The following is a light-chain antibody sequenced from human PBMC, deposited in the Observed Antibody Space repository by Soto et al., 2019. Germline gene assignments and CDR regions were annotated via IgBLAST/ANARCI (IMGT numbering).Light chain of an antibody. CDR3: SSYTSSSTLVL. J-gene: IGLJ2*01. CDR2: DVS. V-gene: IGLV2-14*01. Sequence: QSVLTQPASVSGSPRQSITISCTGTSSDVGGYNYVSWYQQHPGKAPKLMIYDVSNRPSGVSNRFSGSKSGNTASLTISGLQAEDEADYYCSSYTSSSTLVLFGGGTKLTVL. CDR1: SSDVGGYNY.